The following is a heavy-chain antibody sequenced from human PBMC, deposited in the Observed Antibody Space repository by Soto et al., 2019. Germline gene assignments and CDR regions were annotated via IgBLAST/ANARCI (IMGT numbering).Heavy chain of an antibody. CDR3: AKRNWEGCSSISCYVYDH. CDR1: GFTFSSYA. Sequence: EVQLLESGGGLVQHGGSLRLSCAASGFTFSSYAMSWVRQAPGKGLEWVSGISGSGGSTDYADSVKGRFTISRDNFKNTLDLQMNSLRADDTAVYYCAKRNWEGCSSISCYVYDHWGQGTLVTVS. D-gene: IGHD2-2*01. J-gene: IGHJ5*02. V-gene: IGHV3-23*01. CDR2: ISGSGGST.